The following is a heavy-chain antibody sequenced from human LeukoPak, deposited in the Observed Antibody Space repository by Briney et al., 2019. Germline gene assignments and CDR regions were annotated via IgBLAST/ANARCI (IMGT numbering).Heavy chain of an antibody. CDR1: GFTFSDYY. CDR3: AKPHYYDSGGSYIAGAFDI. J-gene: IGHJ3*02. V-gene: IGHV3-11*06. Sequence: GGSLRLSCAASGFTFSDYYMSWIRQAPGKGLEWVSYISSTSSYTNYADSVKGRFTISRDNAKNSLYLQMNSLRAEDTAVYYCAKPHYYDSGGSYIAGAFDIWGQGTMVTVSS. D-gene: IGHD3-22*01. CDR2: ISSTSSYT.